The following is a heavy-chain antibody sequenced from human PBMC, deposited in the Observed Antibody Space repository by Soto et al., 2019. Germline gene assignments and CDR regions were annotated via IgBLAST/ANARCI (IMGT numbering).Heavy chain of an antibody. J-gene: IGHJ3*02. Sequence: GASVKVSCKASGGTFSSYAISWVRQAPGQGLEWMGGIIPIFGTANYAQKFQGRVTITADESTSTAYMELSSLRSEDTAVYYCARTTSPLDGDRYSHHDAFDIWGQGTMVTVSS. CDR1: GGTFSSYA. V-gene: IGHV1-69*13. CDR3: ARTTSPLDGDRYSHHDAFDI. CDR2: IIPIFGTA. D-gene: IGHD3-16*02.